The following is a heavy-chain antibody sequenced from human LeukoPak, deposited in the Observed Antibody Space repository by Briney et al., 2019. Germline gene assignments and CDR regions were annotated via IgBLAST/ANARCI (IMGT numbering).Heavy chain of an antibody. D-gene: IGHD2-2*01. CDR1: GYTFTSYG. J-gene: IGHJ6*02. CDR2: ISAYNGNT. CDR3: ARGAGYCSSTSCYVFSVDYYYYGMDV. V-gene: IGHV1-18*01. Sequence: GASVKVSCKASGYTFTSYGISWVRQAPGQGLEWMGWISAYNGNTNYAQKLQSRVTMTTDTSTSTAYMELRSLRSDDTAVYYCARGAGYCSSTSCYVFSVDYYYYGMDVWGQGTTVTVSS.